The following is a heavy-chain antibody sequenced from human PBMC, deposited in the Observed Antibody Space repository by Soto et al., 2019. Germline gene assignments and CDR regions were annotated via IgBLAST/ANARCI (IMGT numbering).Heavy chain of an antibody. Sequence: QVQVVESGGGVVQPGRSLRLSCAASGFTFSNYGMHWVRQAPGKGLEWVTFVSYDGSDEFYADSVKGRFTVSRDNSENTLFLQMNSLRSEDTGVYYCARETPLIDGGSDMDVWGQGTTVTVSS. V-gene: IGHV3-30*03. J-gene: IGHJ6*02. D-gene: IGHD3-16*01. CDR3: ARETPLIDGGSDMDV. CDR2: VSYDGSDE. CDR1: GFTFSNYG.